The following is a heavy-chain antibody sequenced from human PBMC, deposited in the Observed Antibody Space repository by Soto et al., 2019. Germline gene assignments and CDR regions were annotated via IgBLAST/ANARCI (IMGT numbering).Heavy chain of an antibody. J-gene: IGHJ4*02. CDR1: GGSFSGYY. V-gene: IGHV4-34*01. CDR3: ARITVAPNEYLDY. D-gene: IGHD4-17*01. Sequence: PSETLSLTCAVYGGSFSGYYWSWIRQPPGKGLEWIGEINHSGSTNYNPSLKSRVTISVDTSKNQFSLKLSSVTAADTAVYYCARITVAPNEYLDYWGQGARVTVSS. CDR2: INHSGST.